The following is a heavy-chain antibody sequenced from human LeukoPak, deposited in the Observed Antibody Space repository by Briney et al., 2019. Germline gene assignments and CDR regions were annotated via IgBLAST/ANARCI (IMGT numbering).Heavy chain of an antibody. V-gene: IGHV1-2*02. CDR1: GYTFTSYG. CDR2: INPNSGGT. CDR3: ARGPLYCGGDNCYFDY. Sequence: ASVKVSCKASGYTFTSYGISWVRQAPGQGLEWMGWINPNSGGTNYAQRFQGRVTMTRDTSFTTAYMELSSLRSDDTAVYYCARGPLYCGGDNCYFDYWGQGTLVTVSS. D-gene: IGHD2-21*01. J-gene: IGHJ4*02.